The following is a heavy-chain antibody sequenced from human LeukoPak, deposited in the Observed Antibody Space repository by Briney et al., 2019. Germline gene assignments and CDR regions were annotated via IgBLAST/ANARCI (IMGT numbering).Heavy chain of an antibody. Sequence: PSETLSLTCTVSGGSISSHYWSWIRQPPGKGMEWIGYIYYSGSTNYNPSLKSRVTISVDTSKNQFSLKLNSVTAADTAVYYCARVLQNYYHMDVWGKGTTVTVSS. CDR2: IYYSGST. V-gene: IGHV4-59*11. J-gene: IGHJ6*03. CDR3: ARVLQNYYHMDV. CDR1: GGSISSHY. D-gene: IGHD3-3*01.